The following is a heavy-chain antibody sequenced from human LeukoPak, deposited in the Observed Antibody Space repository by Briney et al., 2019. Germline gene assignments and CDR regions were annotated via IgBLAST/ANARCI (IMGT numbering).Heavy chain of an antibody. J-gene: IGHJ5*02. D-gene: IGHD5-24*01. CDR3: ARDGAGIESWVELDP. Sequence: GWSLRHSCAASGFSVSNHYMAWVRQAPGRRLEWVSFIWADGTTFYTDSVRGRFTVSRDQFKNTLYLQMSSLRPDDTALYYCARDGAGIESWVELDPWGQGTQVTVSA. V-gene: IGHV3-66*02. CDR1: GFSVSNHY. CDR2: IWADGTT.